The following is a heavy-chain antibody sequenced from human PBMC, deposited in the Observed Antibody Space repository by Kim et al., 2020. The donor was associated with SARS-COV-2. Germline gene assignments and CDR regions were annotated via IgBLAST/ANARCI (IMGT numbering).Heavy chain of an antibody. CDR2: IWNDGSKT. D-gene: IGHD3-10*01. J-gene: IGHJ4*02. CDR1: GFTFSSHG. Sequence: GGSLRLSCAASGFTFSSHGMHWVRQAPGKGLEWVAIIWNDGSKTQYADSVKGRFTISRDNSKNTLSLEVNSLRVEDTAVYYCARATYGPPGSYIIDYWGQ. V-gene: IGHV3-33*01. CDR3: ARATYGPPGSYIIDY.